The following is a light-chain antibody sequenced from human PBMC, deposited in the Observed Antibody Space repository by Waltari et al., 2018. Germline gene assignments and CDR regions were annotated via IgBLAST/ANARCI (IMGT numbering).Light chain of an antibody. CDR1: TSDIGYYKY. Sequence: QSALTQPASVPGSPGPSITISCPGTTSDIGYYKYVSWYQQHPGKAPKLIIYDVSHRPSGVSDRFSGSKSGNTASLTISGLRAEDEADYHCSSYSISSNYFVFGTGTTVTVL. CDR2: DVS. J-gene: IGLJ1*01. V-gene: IGLV2-14*03. CDR3: SSYSISSNYFV.